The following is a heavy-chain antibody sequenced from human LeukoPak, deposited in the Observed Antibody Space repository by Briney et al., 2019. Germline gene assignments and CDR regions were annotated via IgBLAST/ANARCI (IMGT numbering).Heavy chain of an antibody. CDR3: ATGPMVLYYFDY. CDR1: GHTLTELS. V-gene: IGHV1-24*01. D-gene: IGHD3-10*01. J-gene: IGHJ4*02. CDR2: FDPEDGET. Sequence: ASVKVSCKVSGHTLTELSMHWVRQAPGEGLEWMGGFDPEDGETIYAQKFQGRVTMTEDTSTDTAYMELSSLRSEDTAVYYCATGPMVLYYFDYWGQGTLVTVSS.